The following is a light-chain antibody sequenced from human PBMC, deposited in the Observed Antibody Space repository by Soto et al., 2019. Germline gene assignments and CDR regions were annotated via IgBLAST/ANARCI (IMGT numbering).Light chain of an antibody. V-gene: IGKV3-11*01. Sequence: EIVLTQFPATLSLSPGERATLSCRASQSVSTSLAWYQQKPGQAPSLLIYDASKRAAGIPARFSGSGSGTDFTLTISSLEPEDFAVYYFQQRSNWPITFGQGTRLEIK. CDR1: QSVSTS. J-gene: IGKJ5*01. CDR2: DAS. CDR3: QQRSNWPIT.